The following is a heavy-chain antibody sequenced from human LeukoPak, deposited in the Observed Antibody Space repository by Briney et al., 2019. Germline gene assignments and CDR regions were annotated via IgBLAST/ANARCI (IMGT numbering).Heavy chain of an antibody. D-gene: IGHD1-26*01. J-gene: IGHJ6*02. CDR3: ARVISGSYGMDV. CDR2: ISSSSSYI. V-gene: IGHV3-21*01. CDR1: GFTFSSYS. Sequence: GGSLRLSCAASGFTFSSYSMNWVRQASGKGLEWVSSISSSSSYIYYADSVKGRFTISRDNAKNSLYLQMNSLRAEDTAVYYCARVISGSYGMDVWGQGTTVTVSS.